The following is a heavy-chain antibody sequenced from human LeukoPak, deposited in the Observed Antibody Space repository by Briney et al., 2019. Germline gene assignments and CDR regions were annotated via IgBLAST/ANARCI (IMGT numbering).Heavy chain of an antibody. Sequence: GGSLRLSCAASGFTFSSFGMNWVRQAPGKGLEWVSYISSSRSTIYYADSVTGRFTISRDNAKNTQYLQMNRLGAEDTAVYYCARVSIGAWYFDLWGRGTLVTVSS. D-gene: IGHD3-16*01. CDR3: ARVSIGAWYFDL. J-gene: IGHJ2*01. V-gene: IGHV3-48*04. CDR1: GFTFSSFG. CDR2: ISSSRSTI.